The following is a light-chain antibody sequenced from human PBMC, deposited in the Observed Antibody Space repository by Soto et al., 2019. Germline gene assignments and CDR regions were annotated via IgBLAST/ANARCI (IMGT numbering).Light chain of an antibody. CDR2: GVN. V-gene: IGLV2-14*01. CDR1: SSDVGGSNY. CDR3: SSSTSSSTGV. J-gene: IGLJ3*02. Sequence: QSALTQPASVSGSPGQSITISCTGTSSDVGGSNYVSWYQHHPGKAPKVMIYGVNNRPSGVSNRFSGSKSGNTASLTISGLQAEDEADYYCSSSTSSSTGVFGGGTKLTVL.